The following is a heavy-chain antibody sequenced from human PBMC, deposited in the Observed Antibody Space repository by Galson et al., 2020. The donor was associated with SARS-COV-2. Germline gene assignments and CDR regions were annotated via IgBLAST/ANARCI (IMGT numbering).Heavy chain of an antibody. J-gene: IGHJ4*02. CDR2: IGWNSRTI. Sequence: GGSLRLSCAASGFSFDDYAMHWVRQAPGKGLEWVSGIGWNSRTIGYADSVKGRFTISRDNAENSLYLQMNSLRVEDTALYYCTMRGYGGNERGFDYWGQGTLVTVSS. CDR3: TMRGYGGNERGFDY. CDR1: GFSFDDYA. D-gene: IGHD5-18*01. V-gene: IGHV3-9*01.